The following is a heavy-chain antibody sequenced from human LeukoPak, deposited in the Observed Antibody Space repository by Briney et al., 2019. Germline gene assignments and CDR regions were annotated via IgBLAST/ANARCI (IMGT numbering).Heavy chain of an antibody. CDR3: ARHRRYCSSANCFSLNWFDP. D-gene: IGHD2-2*01. V-gene: IGHV4-39*01. J-gene: IGHJ5*02. CDR1: GDSVSSNNYY. CDR2: INHSEKT. Sequence: SETLSLTCSVSGDSVSSNNYYWGWIRQPPGKGLEWIGSINHSEKTFYNPSLKSRVTISVDTSNNQFSLKLRSVTAADSAVYYCARHRRYCSSANCFSLNWFDPWGQGTLVTVSS.